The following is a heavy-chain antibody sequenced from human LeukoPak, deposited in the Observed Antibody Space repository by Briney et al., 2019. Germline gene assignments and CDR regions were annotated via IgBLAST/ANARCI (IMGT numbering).Heavy chain of an antibody. J-gene: IGHJ4*02. V-gene: IGHV4-30-2*01. D-gene: IGHD2-15*01. Sequence: SETLSLTCAVSGGSISSGGYSWSWIRQPPGKGPEWIGYIYHSGSTYYNPSLKSRVTISVDRSKNQFSLKLSSVTAADTAVYYCARVKMIGEYCGGGSCYSDYWGQGTLVTVSS. CDR3: ARVKMIGEYCGGGSCYSDY. CDR2: IYHSGST. CDR1: GGSISSGGYS.